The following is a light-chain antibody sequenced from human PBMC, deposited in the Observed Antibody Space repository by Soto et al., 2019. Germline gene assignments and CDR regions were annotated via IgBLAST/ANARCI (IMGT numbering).Light chain of an antibody. CDR1: QSFRGL. Sequence: EVVVTQSQATLSLYPEERATLSCMASQSFRGLLAWYQQKPGQAPRLLIYDAYNRATGIPPRFSGSGSGTDFTLTISSLEPEDSAVYYCQQPHMWPIPFGQGTRLAIK. J-gene: IGKJ5*01. CDR2: DAY. CDR3: QQPHMWPIP. V-gene: IGKV3-11*01.